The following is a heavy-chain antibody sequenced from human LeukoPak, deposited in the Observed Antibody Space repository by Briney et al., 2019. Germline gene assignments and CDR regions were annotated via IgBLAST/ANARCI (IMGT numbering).Heavy chain of an antibody. CDR1: AGTFNTYA. Sequence: APVKVSCKASAGTFNTYAISWVRQAPGQGLECMGRITPLSATPSQSQWIQGRVTITADISTNTVFLDLSSLRSEDTALYFCAGDPPGTPVGFDVWGQGTMVTVSS. CDR3: AGDPPGTPVGFDV. D-gene: IGHD3-10*01. J-gene: IGHJ3*01. V-gene: IGHV1-69*06. CDR2: ITPLSATP.